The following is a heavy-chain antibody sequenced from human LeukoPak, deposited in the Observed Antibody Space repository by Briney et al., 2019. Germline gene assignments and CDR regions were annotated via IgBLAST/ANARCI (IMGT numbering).Heavy chain of an antibody. D-gene: IGHD4-23*01. CDR3: ARDLLNEGNHLDY. V-gene: IGHV4-4*02. J-gene: IGHJ4*02. CDR1: GGSISSDNW. Sequence: SETLSLTCAVSGGSISSDNWWSWIRQPPGKGLEWIGEVLRSGSTNYNPSLKSRVTMSIDTSKNQFSLKLSSVTAADTAVYYCARDLLNEGNHLDYWGQGTLVTVSS. CDR2: VLRSGST.